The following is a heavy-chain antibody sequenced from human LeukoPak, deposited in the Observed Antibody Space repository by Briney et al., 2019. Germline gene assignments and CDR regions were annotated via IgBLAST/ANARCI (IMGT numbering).Heavy chain of an antibody. CDR1: GYTFTGYY. CDR3: ASAPAMCSTSCYDY. J-gene: IGHJ4*02. V-gene: IGHV1-2*06. D-gene: IGHD2-2*01. Sequence: ASVKVSCKASGYTFTGYYMHWVRQAPGQGLEWMGRINPNSGGTNYAQKFQGKVTMTRDTSISTAYMELSRLRSDDTAVYYCASAPAMCSTSCYDYWGQGTLVTVSS. CDR2: INPNSGGT.